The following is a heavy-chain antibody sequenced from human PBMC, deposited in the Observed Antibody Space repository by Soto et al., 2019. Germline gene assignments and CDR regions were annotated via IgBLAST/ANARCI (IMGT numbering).Heavy chain of an antibody. Sequence: GWSLRLSCASSVFTFISYAMTWVRQAPGKGLEWVSSTSDSGGSTYYAGSVKGRFTISREDSKNTLYLQMSSLRAEDTAVYYCAKGGPRDGYKDFDYWGQGTRVTVS. CDR1: VFTFISYA. D-gene: IGHD5-12*01. J-gene: IGHJ4*02. CDR2: TSDSGGST. V-gene: IGHV3-23*01. CDR3: AKGGPRDGYKDFDY.